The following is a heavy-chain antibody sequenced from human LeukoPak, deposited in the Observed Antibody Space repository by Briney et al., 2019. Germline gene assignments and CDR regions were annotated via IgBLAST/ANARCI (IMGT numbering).Heavy chain of an antibody. CDR3: ARHETVIAAAHYMDV. D-gene: IGHD6-25*01. CDR1: GGSISNTSYY. V-gene: IGHV4-39*01. Sequence: SETLSLTCTVSGGSISNTSYYWGWIRQPPGKGLEWIGGMYSSGSTYYTPSLKSRVTISGDTSKNQFSLKLSSVTAADTAVYYCARHETVIAAAHYMDVWGKGTTVTISS. CDR2: MYSSGST. J-gene: IGHJ6*03.